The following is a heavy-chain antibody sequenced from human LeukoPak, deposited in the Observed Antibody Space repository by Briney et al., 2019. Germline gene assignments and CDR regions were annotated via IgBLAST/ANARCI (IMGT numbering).Heavy chain of an antibody. Sequence: ASVKVSCKASGYTFTGYYMHWVRQAPGQGLEWMGRINPNSGGTNYAQKFQGRVTMTRDTSISTAYMELSRLRSDDTAMYYCARDHLRGESTGGYHFDYWGQGTLVTVSS. CDR2: INPNSGGT. CDR1: GYTFTGYY. CDR3: ARDHLRGESTGGYHFDY. V-gene: IGHV1-2*06. D-gene: IGHD5-18*01. J-gene: IGHJ4*02.